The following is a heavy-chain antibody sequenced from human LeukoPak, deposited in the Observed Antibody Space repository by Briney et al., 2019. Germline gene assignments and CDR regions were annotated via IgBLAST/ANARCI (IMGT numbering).Heavy chain of an antibody. J-gene: IGHJ6*02. D-gene: IGHD2-15*01. Sequence: GGSLRLSCAASGFTFSSYGMHWVRQAPGKGLEWVAVIWYDGSNKYNADSVKGRFTISRDNSKNTLYLQMNSLRAEDTAVYYCARDRDGLYCSGGSCYSAEYYYYYGMDVWGQGTTVTVSS. CDR1: GFTFSSYG. V-gene: IGHV3-33*01. CDR2: IWYDGSNK. CDR3: ARDRDGLYCSGGSCYSAEYYYYYGMDV.